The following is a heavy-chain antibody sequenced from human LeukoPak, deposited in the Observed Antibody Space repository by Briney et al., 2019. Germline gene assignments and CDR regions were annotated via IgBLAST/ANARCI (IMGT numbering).Heavy chain of an antibody. J-gene: IGHJ4*02. D-gene: IGHD6-13*01. CDR3: TREEYSSSSFDY. V-gene: IGHV3-33*01. Sequence: QPGRSLRLSCAASGFTFSSYGMHWVRQAPGKGLEWVAVIWYDGSNKYYADSVKGRFTISRDNSKNTLYLQMNSLRAEDTAVYYCTREEYSSSSFDYWGQGTLVTVSS. CDR2: IWYDGSNK. CDR1: GFTFSSYG.